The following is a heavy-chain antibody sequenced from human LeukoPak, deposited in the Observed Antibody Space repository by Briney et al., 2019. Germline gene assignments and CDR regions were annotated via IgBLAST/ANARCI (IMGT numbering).Heavy chain of an antibody. CDR2: ITLDGSDS. D-gene: IGHD1-1*01. CDR1: GFTFSDHY. Sequence: GGSLRLSCAASGFTFSDHYMDWVRQAPGKGLEWVATITLDGSDSYYVDSVKGRFTVSRDNAKNSLYLQMNSLRVEDTAVFYCTTENWYVFENWGQGSLVTVSS. V-gene: IGHV3-7*04. CDR3: TTENWYVFEN. J-gene: IGHJ4*02.